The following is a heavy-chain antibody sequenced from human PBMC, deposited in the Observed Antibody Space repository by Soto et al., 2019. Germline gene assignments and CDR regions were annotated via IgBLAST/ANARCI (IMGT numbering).Heavy chain of an antibody. Sequence: LGESLKISCMGSGDAFNTYWIGWVRQMPGKGLEWMGFIYPGDSDTTYSPYFQGQVTISVDKSISTAYLQWSSLKVSDTAIYYWERQKLWIATRNNDAVDVWGQGTKVTVSS. J-gene: IGHJ3*01. CDR1: GDAFNTYW. V-gene: IGHV5-51*01. CDR2: IYPGDSDT. D-gene: IGHD2-21*01. CDR3: ERQKLWIATRNNDAVDV.